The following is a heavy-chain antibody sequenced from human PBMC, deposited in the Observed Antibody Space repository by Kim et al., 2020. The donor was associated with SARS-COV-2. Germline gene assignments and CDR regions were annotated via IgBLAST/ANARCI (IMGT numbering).Heavy chain of an antibody. D-gene: IGHD3-22*01. V-gene: IGHV4-4*09. CDR3: ARSLHYYDSSGFDY. J-gene: IGHJ4*02. Sequence: NPSLKSRVTISVDPSKNQFSLKLSSVTAADTAVYYCARSLHYYDSSGFDYWGQGTLVTVSS.